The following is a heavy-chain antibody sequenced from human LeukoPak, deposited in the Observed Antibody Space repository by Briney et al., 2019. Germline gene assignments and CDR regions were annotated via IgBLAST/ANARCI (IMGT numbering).Heavy chain of an antibody. D-gene: IGHD6-25*01. CDR3: ARTTSFTASGYDY. J-gene: IGHJ4*02. CDR1: GYTFTNYH. Sequence: GASVKVSCKASGYTFTNYHINWVRQAPGQGLEWAGWMNPNNGDSGFAQNFQGRVAITRDTSMSTAYMDLGSLRSEDTAVYFCARTTSFTASGYDYWGQGTLVTVSS. CDR2: MNPNNGDS. V-gene: IGHV1-8*03.